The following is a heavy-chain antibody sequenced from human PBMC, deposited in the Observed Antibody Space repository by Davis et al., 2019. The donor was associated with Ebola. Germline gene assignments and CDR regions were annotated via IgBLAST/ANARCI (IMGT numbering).Heavy chain of an antibody. CDR2: ISSSSSTI. CDR1: GFTFSSYS. D-gene: IGHD4-17*01. J-gene: IGHJ4*02. CDR3: ARIMTTVTY. Sequence: GESLKISCAASGFTFSSYSMNWVRQAPGKGLEWVSYISSSSSTIYYADSVKGRFTISRDNAKNSLYLQMNSLRDEDTAVYYCARIMTTVTYWGQGTLVTASS. V-gene: IGHV3-48*02.